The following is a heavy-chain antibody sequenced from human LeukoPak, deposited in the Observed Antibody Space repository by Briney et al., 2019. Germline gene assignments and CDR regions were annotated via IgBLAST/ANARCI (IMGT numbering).Heavy chain of an antibody. CDR3: ERGGYYYDSSGYWGAFDI. J-gene: IGHJ3*02. CDR2: IYYSGST. Sequence: SETLSLTCTVSGGSISSYYWSWIRQPPGKGLEWIGYIYYSGSTNYNPSLKSRVTISVDTSKNQFSLKLSSVTAADTAVYYCERGGYYYDSSGYWGAFDIWGQGTMVTVSS. D-gene: IGHD3-22*01. CDR1: GGSISSYY. V-gene: IGHV4-59*01.